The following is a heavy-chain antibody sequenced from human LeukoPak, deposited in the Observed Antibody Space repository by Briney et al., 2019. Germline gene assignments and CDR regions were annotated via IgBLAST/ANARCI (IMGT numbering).Heavy chain of an antibody. Sequence: GASVKVSCKASGYTFTSYAISWVRQAPGQGLEWMGWISPYNGITTYPQNLQDRVTMTTDTSTNTAYMELRSLRSDDTAVYYCAREVVITTLLGYWGQGTLVTVSS. J-gene: IGHJ4*02. CDR1: GYTFTSYA. V-gene: IGHV1-18*01. D-gene: IGHD3-22*01. CDR3: AREVVITTLLGY. CDR2: ISPYNGIT.